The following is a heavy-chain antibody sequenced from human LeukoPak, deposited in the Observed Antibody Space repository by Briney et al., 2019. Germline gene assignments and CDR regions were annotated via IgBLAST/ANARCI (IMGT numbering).Heavy chain of an antibody. Sequence: GRSQRLSCAASGFTFTEYAMHWVRQAPGKGLEWVALISYDGSRTDYADSVKGRFTISRDNSRNTLYLQLNSLGPEDAAVYYCARDSPYYYASGSSGPHYFDYWGQGALVTVSS. CDR3: ARDSPYYYASGSSGPHYFDY. CDR1: GFTFTEYA. CDR2: ISYDGSRT. V-gene: IGHV3-30*01. D-gene: IGHD3-10*01. J-gene: IGHJ4*02.